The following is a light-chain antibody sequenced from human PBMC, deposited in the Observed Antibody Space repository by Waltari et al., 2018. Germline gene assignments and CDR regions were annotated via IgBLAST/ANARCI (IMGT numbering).Light chain of an antibody. J-gene: IGLJ3*02. CDR1: GSDVGIYKF. CDR3: CSYVAGRRV. V-gene: IGLV2-23*01. Sequence: QSALIQPASVSGSPGQSITISCTGLGSDVGIYKFVSWYQQFPDKAPKPLIYEATKRPSGGSNRFSGSKSVNAASLTISGLQAEDEADYYCCSYVAGRRVFGGGTRLTVL. CDR2: EAT.